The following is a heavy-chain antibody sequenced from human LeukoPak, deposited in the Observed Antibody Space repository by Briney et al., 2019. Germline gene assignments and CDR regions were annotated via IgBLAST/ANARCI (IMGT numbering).Heavy chain of an antibody. D-gene: IGHD3-10*01. Sequence: GASVKVSCKASGYTFTGYYMHWVRQAPGQGLEWMGRINPNSGGTNYAQKFQGRVTMTRDTSISTAYMELSRLRSDDTAVYYCARVLFHGSGSHIDYWGQGTLVTVSS. V-gene: IGHV1-2*06. CDR2: INPNSGGT. CDR1: GYTFTGYY. J-gene: IGHJ4*02. CDR3: ARVLFHGSGSHIDY.